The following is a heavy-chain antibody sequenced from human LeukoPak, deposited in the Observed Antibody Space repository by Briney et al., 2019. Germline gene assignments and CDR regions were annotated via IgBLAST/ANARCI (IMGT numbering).Heavy chain of an antibody. Sequence: SQTLSLTCAISGDIVSSNSVAWNWFRQSPSRGLEWLGRTYYTSKWNNDYAVSVQSRIAVNPDTSKNQFSLHLNSVTPDDTAVYYCARQSYRRFDPWGQGTLVTVSS. CDR3: ARQSYRRFDP. CDR2: TYYTSKWNN. J-gene: IGHJ5*02. V-gene: IGHV6-1*01. CDR1: GDIVSSNSVA.